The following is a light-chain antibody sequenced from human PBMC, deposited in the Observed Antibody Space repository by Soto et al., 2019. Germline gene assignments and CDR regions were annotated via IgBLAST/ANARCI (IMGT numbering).Light chain of an antibody. CDR3: QHYYSYPYT. CDR1: QIIGSS. Sequence: DIQMTQSPSTLSASVGDRVTITCGASQIIGSSLAWYQRKPGKAPKLLIYDASTLRSGVPSRFSASESGTELTLKISRMQTDDYETYYCQHYYSYPYTFGQGTKVHIK. V-gene: IGKV1-5*01. J-gene: IGKJ2*01. CDR2: DAS.